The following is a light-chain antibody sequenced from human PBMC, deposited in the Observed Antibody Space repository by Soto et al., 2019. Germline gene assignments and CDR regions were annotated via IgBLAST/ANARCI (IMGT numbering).Light chain of an antibody. Sequence: QSVLAQPASVSGSPGQSITISCTGTSCDVGSYNLVSWYQQHPGKAPKLMIYEGSKRPSGVSNRFSGSKSGNTASLTISGLQAEDEADYYCCSYAGSSTFLYVFGTGTKVTVL. J-gene: IGLJ1*01. CDR1: SCDVGSYNL. CDR3: CSYAGSSTFLYV. V-gene: IGLV2-23*03. CDR2: EGS.